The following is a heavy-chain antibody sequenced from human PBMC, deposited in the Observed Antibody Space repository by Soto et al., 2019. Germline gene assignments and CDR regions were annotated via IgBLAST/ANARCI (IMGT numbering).Heavy chain of an antibody. CDR2: ISGSGGTT. CDR3: SKSANGWFSAFDF. CDR1: GFTFSSYA. Sequence: GGSLRLSCAASGFTFSSYAMSWVRQAPGKGLEWVSAISGSGGTTYYADSVKGRFTFSRDNSKNTLYLQMNSLRAEDTAVYYCSKSANGWFSAFDFWGQGTMVPVSS. J-gene: IGHJ3*01. V-gene: IGHV3-23*01. D-gene: IGHD6-19*01.